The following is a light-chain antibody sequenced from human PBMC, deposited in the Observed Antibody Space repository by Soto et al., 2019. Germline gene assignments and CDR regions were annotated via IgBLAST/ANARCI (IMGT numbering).Light chain of an antibody. V-gene: IGKV3-11*01. CDR3: QQYDIWPPYT. CDR1: QSVSSY. J-gene: IGKJ2*01. Sequence: VLTQSPATLSLSPGERATLSCRASQSVSSYLAWYQQKPGQAPRLLIYDASNRATGIPARFSGSGSGTEFTVTISSLQSEDFAIYYCQQYDIWPPYTFGQGTKVDI. CDR2: DAS.